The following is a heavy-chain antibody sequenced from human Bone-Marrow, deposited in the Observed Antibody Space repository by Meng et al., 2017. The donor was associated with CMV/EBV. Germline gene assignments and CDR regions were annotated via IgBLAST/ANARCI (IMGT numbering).Heavy chain of an antibody. Sequence: ASVKVSCKASGYTFTGYYMHWVRQAPGQGLEWMGWINPNSGGTNYAQKFQGRVTMTRDTSISTAYMELSRLRSDDTAVYYCARAIPVPANFNWFDPWGQGTRVTVSS. CDR1: GYTFTGYY. CDR2: INPNSGGT. CDR3: ARAIPVPANFNWFDP. D-gene: IGHD2-2*01. J-gene: IGHJ5*02. V-gene: IGHV1-2*02.